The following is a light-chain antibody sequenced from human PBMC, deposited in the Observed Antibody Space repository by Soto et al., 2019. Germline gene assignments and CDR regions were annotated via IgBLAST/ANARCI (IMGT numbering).Light chain of an antibody. CDR3: QTWGTGITA. CDR2: FNSDGSH. CDR1: IGRSTYP. V-gene: IGLV4-69*01. Sequence: QLVLPQSPSASASLGASVNLTCTLTIGRSTYPTAWHPQRPQKGPRFLLKFNSDGSHTKGDGIPDRFSGSSSGAERYLTISDLQSEDEADYFCQTWGTGITAFGTATKLTVL. J-gene: IGLJ1*01.